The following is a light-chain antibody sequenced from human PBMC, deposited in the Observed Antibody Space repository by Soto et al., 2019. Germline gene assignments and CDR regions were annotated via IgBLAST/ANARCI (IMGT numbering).Light chain of an antibody. J-gene: IGLJ2*01. V-gene: IGLV1-40*01. CDR1: SSNIGAGYD. CDR3: QSYANSLSVVV. CDR2: VNS. Sequence: QSVLTQPPSVSGAPGQRVTISCTGSSSNIGAGYDVHWYQQLPGTAPKLLIYVNSDRPSGVPDRFSGSKSGTSASLAITGLQPEDEAASSYQSYANSLSVVVFGGGTKLTVL.